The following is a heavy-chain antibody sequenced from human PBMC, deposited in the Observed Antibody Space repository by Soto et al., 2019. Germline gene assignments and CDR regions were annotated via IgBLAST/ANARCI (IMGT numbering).Heavy chain of an antibody. D-gene: IGHD6-6*01. Sequence: QVQLVESGGGVVQPGRSLRLSCAASGFTFSSYGMHWVRQAPGKGLEWVAVISYDGSNKYYADSVKGRFTISRDNSKNTLYLQMNSLRAEDTAVYYCAKDCRSSSCYFDYWGQGTLVTVSS. CDR3: AKDCRSSSCYFDY. V-gene: IGHV3-30*18. J-gene: IGHJ4*02. CDR2: ISYDGSNK. CDR1: GFTFSSYG.